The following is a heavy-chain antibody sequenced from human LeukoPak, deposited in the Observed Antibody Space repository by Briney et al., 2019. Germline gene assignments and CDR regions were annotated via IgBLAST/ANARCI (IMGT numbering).Heavy chain of an antibody. Sequence: GGSLRLSCAASGFTFSSYGMHWVRPAPGKGLEWVAVISYDGSNKYYADSVKGRFTISRDNSKNTLYLQMNSLRAEDTAVYCCAKVDCSSTSCYYGMDVWGKGTTVTVSS. CDR3: AKVDCSSTSCYYGMDV. CDR2: ISYDGSNK. V-gene: IGHV3-30*18. J-gene: IGHJ6*04. CDR1: GFTFSSYG. D-gene: IGHD2-2*01.